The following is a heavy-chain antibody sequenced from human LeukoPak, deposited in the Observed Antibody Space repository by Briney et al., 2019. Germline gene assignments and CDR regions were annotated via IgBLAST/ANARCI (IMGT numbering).Heavy chain of an antibody. CDR2: INGDNGNT. Sequence: ASVKVSCKASGYTFISYDINWVRQAPGQRLEWMGWINGDNGNTKYSQKFQGRVTITRDTSAYTGYMELRGLSSADTAVYFCARAPYDILTGYSLNWFDPWGQGTLVTVSS. D-gene: IGHD3-9*01. CDR1: GYTFISYD. CDR3: ARAPYDILTGYSLNWFDP. V-gene: IGHV1-3*01. J-gene: IGHJ5*02.